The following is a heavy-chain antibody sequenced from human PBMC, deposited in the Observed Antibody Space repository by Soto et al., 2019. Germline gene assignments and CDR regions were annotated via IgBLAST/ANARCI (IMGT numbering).Heavy chain of an antibody. D-gene: IGHD3-16*01. CDR2: INPSGGST. CDR3: ARDSMITFGSRYYYGMDV. Sequence: ASVKVSCKASGYTFTSYYMHWVRQAPGQGLEWMGIINPSGGSTSYAQKFQGRVTMTRDTSTSTVYMELSSLRSEDTAVYYCARDSMITFGSRYYYGMDVWGQGTTVTVSS. J-gene: IGHJ6*02. CDR1: GYTFTSYY. V-gene: IGHV1-46*01.